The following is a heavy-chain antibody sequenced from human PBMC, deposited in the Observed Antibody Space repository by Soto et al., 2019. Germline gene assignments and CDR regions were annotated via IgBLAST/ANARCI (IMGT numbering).Heavy chain of an antibody. D-gene: IGHD6-13*01. CDR2: ISSGTSYT. CDR1: GFTFSDSS. CDR3: ARSVVSSTRFDP. Sequence: QVQLVESGGGLVRPGESPRLSCAASGFTFSDSSMNWIRQAPGKGLEWVSYISSGTSYTNYADSVKGRFTISRDNAKNSLFLHMNSLRAEDTAVYYCARSVVSSTRFDPWGQGTLVTVSS. J-gene: IGHJ5*02. V-gene: IGHV3-11*06.